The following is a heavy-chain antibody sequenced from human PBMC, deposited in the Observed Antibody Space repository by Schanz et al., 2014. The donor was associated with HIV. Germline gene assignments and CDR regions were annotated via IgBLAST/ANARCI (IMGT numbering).Heavy chain of an antibody. CDR3: ARDLPNPYFDFSGPAGDY. CDR2: ISFDGSNK. CDR1: GFTLSNSA. Sequence: QVQMVESGGGVVQPGRSLRLSCAASGFTLSNSAMHWVRQAPGKGLEWEAIISFDGSNKYYADSVKGRFTISRDNSKNTLYLQMNSLRVEDTAVYYCARDLPNPYFDFSGPAGDYWGQGALVTVSS. J-gene: IGHJ4*02. D-gene: IGHD3-22*01. V-gene: IGHV3-30-3*01.